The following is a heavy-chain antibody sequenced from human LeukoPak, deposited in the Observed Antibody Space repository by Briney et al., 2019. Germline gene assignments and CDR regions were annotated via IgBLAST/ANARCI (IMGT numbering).Heavy chain of an antibody. CDR3: ARDPGGGHSRRLDY. D-gene: IGHD4-23*01. J-gene: IGHJ4*02. CDR2: ISDSGNTR. Sequence: PGGSLRLSCAASGFTFSDHHMSWIRQAPGKGLEWLSYISDSGNTRYYADSVRGRFTVSRDNAKNSVYLQMNSLRAEDTAVYYCARDPGGGHSRRLDYWGRGTLVTVSS. CDR1: GFTFSDHH. V-gene: IGHV3-11*01.